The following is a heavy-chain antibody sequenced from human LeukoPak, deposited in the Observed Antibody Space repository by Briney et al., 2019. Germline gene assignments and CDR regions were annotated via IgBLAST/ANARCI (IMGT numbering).Heavy chain of an antibody. Sequence: GGSLRLSCAASGFTFSSYAMHWVRQAPGKGLEWVAVISYDGSNKYYADSMKGRFTISRDNTKNTLYLQMNSLRPEDTAVYYCAKGTEQWLTDYWGQGTLVTVSS. CDR1: GFTFSSYA. CDR2: ISYDGSNK. V-gene: IGHV3-30-3*01. CDR3: AKGTEQWLTDY. J-gene: IGHJ4*02. D-gene: IGHD6-19*01.